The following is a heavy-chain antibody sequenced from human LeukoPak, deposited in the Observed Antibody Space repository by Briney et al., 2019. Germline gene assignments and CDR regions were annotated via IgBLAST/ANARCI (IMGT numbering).Heavy chain of an antibody. CDR3: AISGVGTTKEVDY. J-gene: IGHJ4*02. D-gene: IGHD4-17*01. Sequence: SVKVSCKASGYTFTSYDISWVRQAPGQGLEWMGRIIPIFGTANYAQKFQGRVTITTDESTSTAYMELSSLRSEDTAVYYCAISGVGTTKEVDYWGQGTLVTVPS. CDR1: GYTFTSYD. V-gene: IGHV1-69*05. CDR2: IIPIFGTA.